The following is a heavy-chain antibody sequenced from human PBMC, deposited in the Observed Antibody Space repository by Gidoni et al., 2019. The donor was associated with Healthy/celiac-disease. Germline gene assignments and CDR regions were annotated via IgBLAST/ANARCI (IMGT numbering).Heavy chain of an antibody. CDR2: DSWKCGRI. V-gene: IGHV3-9*01. Sequence: EVQLVESGGGLVQPGRSLRLSCAASGFTFDDYGMHWFREAPGKGLEWVSSDSWKCGRIGYGEAVKGRFTISKDNGKNSLYLQKNRLGGEETALYYRASCGSSGYYIWGQGTLVTVSS. J-gene: IGHJ4*02. CDR1: GFTFDDYG. CDR3: ASCGSSGYYI. D-gene: IGHD3-22*01.